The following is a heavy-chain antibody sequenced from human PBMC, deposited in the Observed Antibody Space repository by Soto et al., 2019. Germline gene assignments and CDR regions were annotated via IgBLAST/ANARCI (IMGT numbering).Heavy chain of an antibody. J-gene: IGHJ4*02. V-gene: IGHV1-18*01. D-gene: IGHD5-12*01. CDR2: ISAYNGNT. CDR1: GYTFTSYG. Sequence: QVQLVQSGAEVKKPGASVKVSCKASGYTFTSYGISWVRQAPGQGLEWMGWISAYNGNTNYAQKLQGRVTMTTDTSTSTAYMELRSLRSDDTTVYYCARGSGYDWILSKEYYFEYWGQGTLVTVSS. CDR3: ARGSGYDWILSKEYYFEY.